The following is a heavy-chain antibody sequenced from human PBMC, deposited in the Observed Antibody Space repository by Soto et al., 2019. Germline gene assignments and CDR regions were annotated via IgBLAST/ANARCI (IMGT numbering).Heavy chain of an antibody. CDR3: ARAGDWNYVQDF. J-gene: IGHJ4*02. CDR2: INSDGTRI. V-gene: IGHV3-74*01. CDR1: GFTFTNYR. D-gene: IGHD1-7*01. Sequence: PAGSLTLSCSASGFTFTNYRIHWVRQAPGKGLVWVARINSDGTRINYADSVKGRFTISRDNAKNTVFLQMNSLRDEDSAVYFCARAGDWNYVQDFWGQGTLVTVSS.